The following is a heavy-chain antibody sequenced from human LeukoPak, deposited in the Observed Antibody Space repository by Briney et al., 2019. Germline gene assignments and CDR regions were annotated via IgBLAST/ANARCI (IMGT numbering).Heavy chain of an antibody. CDR1: GFPFSSYS. Sequence: GGSLRLSCAVSGFPFSSYSMNWVRQAPGKGLEWVSYISASGSNIYYLDAVKGRFTVSRDNAMNSLFLQMDRPRAEDTAIYYCVRDKGTYFDFWGQGTPVTVSS. CDR3: VRDKGTYFDF. CDR2: ISASGSNI. D-gene: IGHD1-1*01. J-gene: IGHJ4*02. V-gene: IGHV3-48*01.